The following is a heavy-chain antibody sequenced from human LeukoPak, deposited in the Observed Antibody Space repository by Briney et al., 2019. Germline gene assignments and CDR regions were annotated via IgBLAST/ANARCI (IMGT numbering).Heavy chain of an antibody. CDR3: AKDPYCSSTSCYDPEYY. CDR2: IRYDGSNK. D-gene: IGHD2-2*01. V-gene: IGHV3-30*02. Sequence: GGSLRLSCAASGFTFSSYGMHWVRQAPGKGLEWVAFIRYDGSNKYYADSVKGRFTISRDNSKNTLYLQMNSLRAEDTAVYYCAKDPYCSSTSCYDPEYYWGQGTRVTVSS. J-gene: IGHJ4*02. CDR1: GFTFSSYG.